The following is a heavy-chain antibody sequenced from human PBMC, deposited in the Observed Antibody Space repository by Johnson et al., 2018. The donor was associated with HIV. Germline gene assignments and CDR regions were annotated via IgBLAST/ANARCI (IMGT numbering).Heavy chain of an antibody. D-gene: IGHD6-25*01. Sequence: VQLVESGGGVVQPGRSLRLSCAASGFTFDDYAMHWVRQAPGKGLEWVSGISWNSGIIGYADSVKGRFTISRDNSKNTLYLQMNSLRAEDTAVYYCAKGGIDAFDIWGQGTMVTVSS. CDR1: GFTFDDYA. CDR3: AKGGIDAFDI. V-gene: IGHV3-9*01. J-gene: IGHJ3*02. CDR2: ISWNSGII.